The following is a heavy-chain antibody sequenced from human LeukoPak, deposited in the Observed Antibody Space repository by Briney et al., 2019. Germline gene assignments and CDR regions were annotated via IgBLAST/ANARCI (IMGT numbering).Heavy chain of an antibody. CDR1: GFTFSTYS. Sequence: QPGGSLRLSCAASGFTFSTYSMNWVRQAPGKGLEWVSYIGSGSSTLYYADSVKGRFTISRDNAKNSLYLQMKSLRAEDTAVYYCARDLSEPHWYSSGWSLDVWGQGTTVTVSS. CDR3: ARDLSEPHWYSSGWSLDV. CDR2: IGSGSSTL. V-gene: IGHV3-48*04. J-gene: IGHJ6*02. D-gene: IGHD6-19*01.